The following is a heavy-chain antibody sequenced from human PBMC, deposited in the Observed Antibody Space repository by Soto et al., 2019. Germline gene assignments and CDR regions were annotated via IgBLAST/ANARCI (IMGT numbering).Heavy chain of an antibody. J-gene: IGHJ3*02. V-gene: IGHV1-69*08. Sequence: QVQLVQSGAAVETPGSSVKISCKASGDSFSSYTLSWMSQAPGHGLEWMGRIVPLLGTTNYAQKFKGSVTFTADKPTSTVYMEVRSLRSEDTALDYCARDLSALAGTQAFDIWGQGTMVIVSS. CDR3: ARDLSALAGTQAFDI. CDR1: GDSFSSYT. CDR2: IVPLLGTT. D-gene: IGHD1-1*01.